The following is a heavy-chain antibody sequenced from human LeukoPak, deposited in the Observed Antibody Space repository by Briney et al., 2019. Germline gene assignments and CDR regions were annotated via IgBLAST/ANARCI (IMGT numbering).Heavy chain of an antibody. CDR2: INHSGST. Sequence: ASETLSLTCAVYGGSFSGYYWSWIRQPPGKGLEWIGEINHSGSTNYNPSLKSRVTISVDTSKNQFSLKLSSVTAADTAVYYCARLGYCSSTSCYTRDYWGQGTLVTVSS. CDR3: ARLGYCSSTSCYTRDY. J-gene: IGHJ4*02. V-gene: IGHV4-34*01. CDR1: GGSFSGYY. D-gene: IGHD2-2*02.